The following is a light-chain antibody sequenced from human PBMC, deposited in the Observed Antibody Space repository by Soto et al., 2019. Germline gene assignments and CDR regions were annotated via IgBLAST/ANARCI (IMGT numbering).Light chain of an antibody. J-gene: IGLJ3*02. CDR2: VNS. Sequence: QSALTQPPSVSGAPGQRVTISCTGNSSNIGANYAVHWYQQFPGTAPKLLIYVNSNRPSGVPDRFSASKSGTSASLAITGLQSEDEAEYYCQSYDNSLSGWVFGGGTKLTVL. V-gene: IGLV1-40*01. CDR3: QSYDNSLSGWV. CDR1: SSNIGANYA.